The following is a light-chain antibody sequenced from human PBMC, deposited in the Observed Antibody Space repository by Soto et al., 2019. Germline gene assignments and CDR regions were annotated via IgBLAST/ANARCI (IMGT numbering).Light chain of an antibody. CDR1: QSVFGY. V-gene: IGKV3-11*01. J-gene: IGKJ4*01. Sequence: VLTQSPATLSLSPGDRATLSCRASQSVFGYLAWYQHKPGQAPRLLIYDAYKRATGVPARFSGSGSETDFPLLISSQGPEDFAVYYCQQRSDSPPLTFGGGTRVEIK. CDR2: DAY. CDR3: QQRSDSPPLT.